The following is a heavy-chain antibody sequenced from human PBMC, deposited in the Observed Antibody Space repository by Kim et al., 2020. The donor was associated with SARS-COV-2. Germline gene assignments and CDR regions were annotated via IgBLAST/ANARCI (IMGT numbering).Heavy chain of an antibody. CDR1: GGSISSYY. D-gene: IGHD3-3*01. V-gene: IGHV4-59*13. CDR2: IYYSGST. J-gene: IGHJ6*02. Sequence: SETLSLTCTVSGGSISSYYWSWIRQPPGKGLEWIGYIYYSGSTNYNPSLKSRVTISVDTSKNQFSLKLSSVTAADTAVYYCAGEWYYDFWSGYNNRGGMDVWGQGTTVTVSS. CDR3: AGEWYYDFWSGYNNRGGMDV.